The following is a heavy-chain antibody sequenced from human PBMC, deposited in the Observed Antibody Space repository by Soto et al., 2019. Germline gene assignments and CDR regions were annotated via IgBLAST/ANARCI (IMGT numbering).Heavy chain of an antibody. CDR1: GFSFSSYW. J-gene: IGHJ2*01. CDR3: ARARIDL. V-gene: IGHV3-7*01. Sequence: EVQLVESGGGLVQPGGSLRLSCAASGFSFSSYWMTWVRQAPGKGLEWVTNISPDGSDKYYVDSVKGRFTISRDHVKHSPYLPVDSLRVDDTALYYCARARIDLWGRGTLVTVSS. CDR2: ISPDGSDK.